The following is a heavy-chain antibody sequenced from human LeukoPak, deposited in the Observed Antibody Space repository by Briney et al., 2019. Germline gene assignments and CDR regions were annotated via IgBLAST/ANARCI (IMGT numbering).Heavy chain of an antibody. CDR2: ISSDASSI. Sequence: GSLRLSCAASGFSFSSYWMHWVRQAPGKGLIWVSRISSDASSIKYADSVKGRFTISRDNAKNTLYLQMNSLRAEDTAVYYCATLGPPIYGGQGILVTVSS. V-gene: IGHV3-74*03. CDR1: GFSFSSYW. CDR3: ATLGPPIY. J-gene: IGHJ4*02.